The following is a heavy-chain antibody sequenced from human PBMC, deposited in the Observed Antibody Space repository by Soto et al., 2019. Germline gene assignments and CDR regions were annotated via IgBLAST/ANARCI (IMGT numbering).Heavy chain of an antibody. D-gene: IGHD3-22*01. CDR2: IYYSGST. Sequence: SETLSLTCTVSGGSISSYYWSWIRQPPGKGLEWIGYIYYSGSTNYNPSLKSRVTISVDTSKNQFSLKLSSVTAADTAVYYCARVDYDSRGYYPDYWGQGTLVTVSS. V-gene: IGHV4-59*12. CDR1: GGSISSYY. J-gene: IGHJ4*02. CDR3: ARVDYDSRGYYPDY.